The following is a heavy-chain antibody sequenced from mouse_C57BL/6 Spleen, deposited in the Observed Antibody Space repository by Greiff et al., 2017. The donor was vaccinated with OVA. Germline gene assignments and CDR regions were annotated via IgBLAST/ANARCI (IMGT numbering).Heavy chain of an antibody. J-gene: IGHJ2*01. CDR3: ARAYYSNYGYFDY. Sequence: LQESGAELVKPGASVKISCKASGYAFSSYWMNWVKQRPGKGLEWIGQIYPGDGDTNYNGKFKGKATLTADKSSSTAYMQLSSLTSEDSAVYFCARAYYSNYGYFDYWGQGTTLTVSS. V-gene: IGHV1-80*01. CDR1: GYAFSSYW. D-gene: IGHD2-5*01. CDR2: IYPGDGDT.